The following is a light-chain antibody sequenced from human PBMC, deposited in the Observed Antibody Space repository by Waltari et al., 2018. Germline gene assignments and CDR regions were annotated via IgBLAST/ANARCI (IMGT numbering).Light chain of an antibody. V-gene: IGKV3-15*01. CDR1: QRISSS. Sequence: EIVMTPSPATLSVSPGERATLSCRASQRISSSLAWYQQKPGQVPRLLIYGASTRATGFPARFSGSGSGTEFTLTISSMQSEDFAVYYCQQYNNWPRGSLTFGGGTKVEIK. CDR2: GAS. CDR3: QQYNNWPRGSLT. J-gene: IGKJ4*01.